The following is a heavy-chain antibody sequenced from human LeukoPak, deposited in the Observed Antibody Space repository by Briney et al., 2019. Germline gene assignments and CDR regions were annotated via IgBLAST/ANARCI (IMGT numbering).Heavy chain of an antibody. CDR1: GFTFSSYE. V-gene: IGHV3-48*03. J-gene: IGHJ3*02. Sequence: QPGGSLRLSRAASGFTFSSYEMNWVRQAPGKGLEWVSYISSSGSTIYYADSVKGRFTISRDNAKNSLYLQMHSLRAEDTAVYYCVRWYDAFDIWGQGTMVTVSS. CDR2: ISSSGSTI. D-gene: IGHD2-15*01. CDR3: VRWYDAFDI.